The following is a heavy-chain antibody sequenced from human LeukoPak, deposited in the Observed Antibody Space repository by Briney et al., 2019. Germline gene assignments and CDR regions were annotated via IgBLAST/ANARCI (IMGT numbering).Heavy chain of an antibody. J-gene: IGHJ4*02. CDR2: MNPNSGNT. D-gene: IGHD3-16*01. CDR1: GYTFGPYD. V-gene: IGHV1-8*01. Sequence: ASVKVSCKTSGYTFGPYDINWVRQTSGQGLEWMGWMNPNSGNTGYAQKFQGRITMTRDTSTTTAYMELTSLTSEDTAVYFCARIPSWGFDSHFDYWGQGTLVTVSS. CDR3: ARIPSWGFDSHFDY.